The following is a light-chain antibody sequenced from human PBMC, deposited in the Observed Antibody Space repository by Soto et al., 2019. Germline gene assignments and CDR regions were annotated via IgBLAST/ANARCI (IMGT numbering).Light chain of an antibody. CDR2: SVS. J-gene: IGKJ4*01. CDR1: QAIGNH. Sequence: DIQMTQSPSALSASVGDTVTVTCRASQAIGNHLAWFQQQPGKVPQRLIFSVSTLQIGAPSRFSGSGSETDFTLTITNLQPEDFASYFCLPHYTYPPTFGGGT. V-gene: IGKV1-17*03. CDR3: LPHYTYPPT.